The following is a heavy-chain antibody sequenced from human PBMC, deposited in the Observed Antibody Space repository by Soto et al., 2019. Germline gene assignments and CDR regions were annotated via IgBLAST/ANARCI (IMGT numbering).Heavy chain of an antibody. J-gene: IGHJ4*02. Sequence: EVQLVESGGGLIPPGGSLRLSCAASGFLVISAYMTWVRQAPGKGLEWLSMINSDGSTLYAEAVKGRFTISRDNSKDRVDLQMNRREAEGPGMFLCARSWFRFAGGYWGQGTLVIVTS. CDR2: INSDGST. CDR3: ARSWFRFAGGY. V-gene: IGHV3-53*01. CDR1: GFLVISAY. D-gene: IGHD3-10*01.